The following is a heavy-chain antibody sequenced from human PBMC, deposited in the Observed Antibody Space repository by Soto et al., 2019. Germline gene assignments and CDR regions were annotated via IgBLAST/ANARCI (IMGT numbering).Heavy chain of an antibody. CDR1: GESFSGYY. CDR2: VYYRGST. Sequence: SETLSLTCAVYGESFSGYYWSWIRQPPGKGLEWIGTVYYRGSTNYNPSLESRITMSIDTAKNHFSMQLSSVTAADTAVYYCARGRLRYFDWFTPGGAFDIWGQGTMVTVSS. V-gene: IGHV4-34*01. CDR3: ARGRLRYFDWFTPGGAFDI. J-gene: IGHJ3*02. D-gene: IGHD3-9*01.